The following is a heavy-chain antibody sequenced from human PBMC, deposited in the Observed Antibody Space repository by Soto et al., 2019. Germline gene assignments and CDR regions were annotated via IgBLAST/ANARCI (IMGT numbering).Heavy chain of an antibody. J-gene: IGHJ4*02. CDR2: IVPIYRTA. Sequence: QVQLVQSGAEVKKPGYSVKVSCKASGGTFSSYRINWVRQAPGQGLEWVGGIVPIYRTADYAQKFQGRVTITADESARTSYMELRSLKSQDTAVYYCVRDSGAKLSSSWGQGTLVTVS. CDR3: VRDSGAKLSSS. D-gene: IGHD6-13*01. V-gene: IGHV1-69*01. CDR1: GGTFSSYR.